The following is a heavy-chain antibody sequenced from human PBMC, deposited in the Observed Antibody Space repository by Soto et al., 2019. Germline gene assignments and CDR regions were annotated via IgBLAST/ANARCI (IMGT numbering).Heavy chain of an antibody. CDR1: GFTFSNAW. V-gene: IGHV3-15*01. CDR3: TTDSIGLHSL. Sequence: GGSLRLSCAVSGFTFSNAWMSWVRQAPGKGLEWVGRIKSKTDGETTDYAAPVKGRFTISRDDSKNTLYLQMNSLKTEDTAVYYCTTDSIGLHSLWGQGTLVTVSS. CDR2: IKSKTDGETT. J-gene: IGHJ4*02. D-gene: IGHD6-19*01.